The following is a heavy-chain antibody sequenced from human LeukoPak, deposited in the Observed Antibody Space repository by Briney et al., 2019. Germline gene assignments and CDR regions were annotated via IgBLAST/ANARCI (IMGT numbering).Heavy chain of an antibody. D-gene: IGHD2-15*01. CDR1: GFTFSSYG. CDR3: AKSHCSGGSCYPSPLYYFDY. J-gene: IGHJ4*02. Sequence: GGSLRLSCAASGFTFSSYGMSWVRQAPGKGLEWVSAISCSGGSTYYADSVKGRFTISRDNSKNTLYLQMNSLRAEDTAVYYCAKSHCSGGSCYPSPLYYFDYWGQGTLVTVSS. V-gene: IGHV3-23*01. CDR2: ISCSGGST.